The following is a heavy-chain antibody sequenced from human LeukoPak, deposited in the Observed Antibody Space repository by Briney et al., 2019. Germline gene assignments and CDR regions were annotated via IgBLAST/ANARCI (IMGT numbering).Heavy chain of an antibody. CDR2: INHSGST. CDR1: GGSISSSSYY. V-gene: IGHV4-39*07. J-gene: IGHJ4*02. CDR3: ARGGDIVATKRGFDY. Sequence: SETLSLTCTVSGGSISSSSYYWSWIRQPPGKGLEWIGEINHSGSTNYNPSLKSRVTISVDTSKNQFSLKLSSVTAADTAVYYCARGGDIVATKRGFDYWGQGTLVTVSS. D-gene: IGHD5-12*01.